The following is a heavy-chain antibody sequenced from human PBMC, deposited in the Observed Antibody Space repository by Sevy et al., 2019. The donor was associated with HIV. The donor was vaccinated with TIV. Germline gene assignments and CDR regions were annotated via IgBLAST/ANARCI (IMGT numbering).Heavy chain of an antibody. V-gene: IGHV3-21*01. Sequence: GSLRLSCAASGFSFSSYSMNWVHQAAGKGLEWVSSISSSSSYIYYADSVKGRFTISRDNAKNSLYLQMNSLRAEDTAVYYCARVVSSGYYDGNFDYWGQGTLVTVSS. CDR1: GFSFSSYS. CDR2: ISSSSSYI. CDR3: ARVVSSGYYDGNFDY. D-gene: IGHD3-22*01. J-gene: IGHJ4*02.